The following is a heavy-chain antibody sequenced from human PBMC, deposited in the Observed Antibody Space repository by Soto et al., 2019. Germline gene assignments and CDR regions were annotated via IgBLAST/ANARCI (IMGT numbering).Heavy chain of an antibody. V-gene: IGHV2-5*02. CDR3: AHRLPYDGAFDI. Sequence: QITLKESGPTLVKPTQTLTLTCTLSGFSVSTSGEAVGWIRQPPGKALEWLALIYWDDDKRYSPSLKSRLTITRDTSRNQVVLTMTNMDPVDTATYYCAHRLPYDGAFDIWGQGTMVTVSS. D-gene: IGHD5-12*01. CDR2: IYWDDDK. J-gene: IGHJ3*02. CDR1: GFSVSTSGEA.